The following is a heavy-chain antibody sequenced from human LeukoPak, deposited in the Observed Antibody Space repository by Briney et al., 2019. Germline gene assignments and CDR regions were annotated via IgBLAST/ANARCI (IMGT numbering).Heavy chain of an antibody. CDR2: IYYSGST. V-gene: IGHV4-59*01. D-gene: IGHD3-3*01. J-gene: IGHJ6*03. CDR1: GGSISSYY. Sequence: SETLSLTCTVSGGSISSYYWSWIRQPPGKGLEWIGYIYYSGSTNYNPSLKSRVTISVDTSKNQFSLKLSSVTAADTAVYYCASATRTYYDFSYYMDVWGKGTTVTVSS. CDR3: ASATRTYYDFSYYMDV.